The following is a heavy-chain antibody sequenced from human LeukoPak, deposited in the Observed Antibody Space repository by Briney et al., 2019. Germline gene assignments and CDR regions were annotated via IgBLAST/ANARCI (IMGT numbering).Heavy chain of an antibody. V-gene: IGHV3-7*01. Sequence: GGSLRLSCAASGFTFSSYWMSWVRQAPGKGLEWMASIKQDASETRYVDSVKGRFIILRDNTETSLSLHMNSLRAEDTAVYYCARYGLGDTFDIWGHGTVVTVSS. J-gene: IGHJ3*02. CDR3: ARYGLGDTFDI. D-gene: IGHD4-17*01. CDR2: IKQDASET. CDR1: GFTFSSYW.